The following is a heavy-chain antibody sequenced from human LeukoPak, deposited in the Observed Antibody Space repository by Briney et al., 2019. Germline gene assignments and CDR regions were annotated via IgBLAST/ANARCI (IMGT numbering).Heavy chain of an antibody. V-gene: IGHV1-18*01. D-gene: IGHD1-26*01. CDR1: GYTFTSYG. J-gene: IGHJ4*02. Sequence: ASVKVSCKASGYTFTSYGISWVRQAPGQGLEWVGWISACNGNTNYAQKLQGRVTMTTDTSTSTAYMELRSLRSDDTAVYYCARELIDGSYYSFDYWGQGTLVTVSS. CDR2: ISACNGNT. CDR3: ARELIDGSYYSFDY.